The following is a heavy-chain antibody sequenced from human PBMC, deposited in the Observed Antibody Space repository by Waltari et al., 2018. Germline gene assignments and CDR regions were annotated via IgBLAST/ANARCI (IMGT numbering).Heavy chain of an antibody. CDR1: GYSISSGYY. D-gene: IGHD5-12*01. CDR3: ARFNSGYDNFDY. CDR2: IYHSGST. J-gene: IGHJ4*02. Sequence: QVQLQESGPGLVKPSETLSLTCAVSGYSISSGYYWGWIRQPPGKGLEWIGSIYHSGSTDYNPSLKSRVTISVDTSKNQFSLKLSSVTAADTAVYYCARFNSGYDNFDYWGQGTLVTVSS. V-gene: IGHV4-38-2*01.